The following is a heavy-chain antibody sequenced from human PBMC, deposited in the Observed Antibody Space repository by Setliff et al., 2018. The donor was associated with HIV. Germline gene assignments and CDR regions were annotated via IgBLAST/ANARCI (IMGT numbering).Heavy chain of an antibody. Sequence: ASVKVSCKTSGYAFSDYSIHWVRQAPGQGLEWVGRINPDSRGTNYAQTFQGRVTMTRDTSANTAYMELSRLRSDDTAVFYCARGVKGIATTGKYYFDYWGQGTLVTVSA. V-gene: IGHV1-2*06. CDR2: INPDSRGT. D-gene: IGHD6-13*01. J-gene: IGHJ4*02. CDR1: GYAFSDYS. CDR3: ARGVKGIATTGKYYFDY.